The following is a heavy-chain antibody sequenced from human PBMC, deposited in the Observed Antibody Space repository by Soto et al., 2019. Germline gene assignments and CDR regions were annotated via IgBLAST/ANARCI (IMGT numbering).Heavy chain of an antibody. J-gene: IGHJ5*02. D-gene: IGHD3-22*01. CDR1: GGTFSSYA. CDR3: ARDRGPSSGYYPYWFDP. Sequence: GASVKVSCKDSGGTFSSYAISWVRQAPGQGLEWMGEIIPIFGTANYAQKFQGRVTITADESTSTAYMELSSLRSEDTAVYYCARDRGPSSGYYPYWFDPWGQGTLVTVSS. CDR2: IIPIFGTA. V-gene: IGHV1-69*13.